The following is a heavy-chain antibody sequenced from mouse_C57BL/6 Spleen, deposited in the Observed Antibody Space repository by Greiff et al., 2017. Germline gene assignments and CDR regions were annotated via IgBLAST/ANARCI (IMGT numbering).Heavy chain of an antibody. CDR3: ARYDYPYAMDY. CDR2: INPSTGGT. D-gene: IGHD1-1*02. J-gene: IGHJ4*01. Sequence: VQLQQSGPELVKPGASVKISCKASGYSFTGYYMNWVKQSPDKSLEWIGEINPSTGGTTYNQKFKAKATLTVDKSSSTAYMQLKSLTSEDSAVYYYARYDYPYAMDYWGQGTSVTVSS. CDR1: GYSFTGYY. V-gene: IGHV1-42*01.